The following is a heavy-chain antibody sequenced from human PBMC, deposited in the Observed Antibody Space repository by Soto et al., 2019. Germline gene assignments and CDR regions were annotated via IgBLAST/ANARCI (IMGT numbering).Heavy chain of an antibody. CDR2: IIPIFGTA. CDR3: ARGIPSIAARPDGFDY. CDR1: GGTFSSYA. Sequence: GASVKVSCKASGGTFSSYAISWVRQAPGQGLEWMGGIIPIFGTANYAQKFQGRVTITADESTSTAYMELSSLRSEDTAVYYCARGIPSIAARPDGFDYWGQGTLVTVSS. D-gene: IGHD6-6*01. J-gene: IGHJ4*02. V-gene: IGHV1-69*13.